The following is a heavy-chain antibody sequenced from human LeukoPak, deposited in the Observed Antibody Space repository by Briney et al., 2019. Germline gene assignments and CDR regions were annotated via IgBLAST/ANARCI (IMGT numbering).Heavy chain of an antibody. J-gene: IGHJ6*02. Sequence: PSETLSLTCTVSGGSISSSNYYWGWIRQPPGKGLEWIGTIYYSGSTYYNPSLKSRVTISVDTSKNQFSLKLSSVPAADTAVYYCASTAATTPSRYYYYGMDVWGQGTTVTVSS. CDR3: ASTAATTPSRYYYYGMDV. CDR2: IYYSGST. V-gene: IGHV4-39*01. CDR1: GGSISSSNYY. D-gene: IGHD2-2*01.